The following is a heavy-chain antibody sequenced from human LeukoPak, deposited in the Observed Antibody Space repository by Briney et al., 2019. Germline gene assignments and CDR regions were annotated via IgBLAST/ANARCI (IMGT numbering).Heavy chain of an antibody. J-gene: IGHJ4*02. CDR3: AKDPTHYRVWDDYDSTVLSY. V-gene: IGHV3-30*02. CDR2: IRYDGSNK. CDR1: GFAFSSYG. D-gene: IGHD3-22*01. Sequence: GGSLRLSCAASGFAFSSYGMHWVRQAPGKGLEWAAFIRYDGSNKYYADSVKGRFTISRDNSKNTLYLQMNSLRAADTAVYYCAKDPTHYRVWDDYDSTVLSYWGQGTLVTVSS.